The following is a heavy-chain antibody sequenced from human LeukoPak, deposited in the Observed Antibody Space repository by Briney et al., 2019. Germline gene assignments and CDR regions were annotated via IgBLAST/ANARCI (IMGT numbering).Heavy chain of an antibody. CDR3: ASDYPPRSWFDP. CDR2: TYYRSKWYN. Sequence: SQTLSLTCAISGDSLSSNSAAWNWIRHSPSRGLEWLGRTYYRSKWYNDYAVSVKSRITINPDTSRNPFSLQLNSVTPEDTAISYCASDYPPRSWFDPWGQGTLVTVSS. V-gene: IGHV6-1*01. J-gene: IGHJ5*02. CDR1: GDSLSSNSAA.